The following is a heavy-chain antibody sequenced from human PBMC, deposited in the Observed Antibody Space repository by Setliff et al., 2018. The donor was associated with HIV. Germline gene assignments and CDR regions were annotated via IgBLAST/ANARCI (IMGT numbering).Heavy chain of an antibody. CDR3: ARVPVAGANWFDP. V-gene: IGHV4-59*04. CDR2: VSQSGST. CDR1: GGSISSYY. Sequence: PSETLSLTCTVSGGSISSYYWSWIRQPPGERLEWIGSVSQSGSTYYNPSLKSRITISVDRSKNLFSLKLISVTAADQGVYYCARVPVAGANWFDPWGLGTLVTVSS. J-gene: IGHJ5*02. D-gene: IGHD2-21*01.